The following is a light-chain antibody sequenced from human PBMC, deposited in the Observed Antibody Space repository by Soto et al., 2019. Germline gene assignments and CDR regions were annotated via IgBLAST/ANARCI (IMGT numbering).Light chain of an antibody. CDR3: SSYAVTSFV. Sequence: QSALTQPPSASGSPGQSVTISCTGTSSDVGRYNFVSWYQQLPGKAPKLMIYEVSKRPSGVPDRFSGSKSGNTASLTVSGLQAEDEADYYCSSYAVTSFVFGSGTKLTVL. CDR2: EVS. CDR1: SSDVGRYNF. J-gene: IGLJ1*01. V-gene: IGLV2-8*01.